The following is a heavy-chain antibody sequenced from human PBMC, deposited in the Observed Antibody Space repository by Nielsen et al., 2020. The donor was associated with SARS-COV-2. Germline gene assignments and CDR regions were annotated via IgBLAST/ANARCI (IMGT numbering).Heavy chain of an antibody. CDR1: GGSISSSNW. Sequence: SETLSLTCAVSGGSISSSNWWSWVRQPPGKGLEWIGEIYHSGSTNYNPSLKSRVTISVDKSKNQFSLQLNSVTPEDTAVYYCASGGYDLDNNWFDPWGQGTLVTVSS. CDR3: ASGGYDLDNNWFDP. V-gene: IGHV4-4*02. D-gene: IGHD5-12*01. J-gene: IGHJ5*02. CDR2: IYHSGST.